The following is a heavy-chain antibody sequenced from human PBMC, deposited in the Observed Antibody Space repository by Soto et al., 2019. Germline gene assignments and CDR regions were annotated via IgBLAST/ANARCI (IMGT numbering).Heavy chain of an antibody. CDR2: ISGKNCNT. D-gene: IGHD2-15*01. V-gene: IGHV1-18*04. CDR3: ARVSSSIVVVPDYGMDV. J-gene: IGHJ6*02. Sequence: QVQLVQSGVEVKKPGASVKVSCKASGYTFISHGISWVRQAPGQGLDGMGWISGKNCNTNYAQKLQGRVTLTTDTSTSTAYMELRSLRSDDTAVYYCARVSSSIVVVPDYGMDVWGQGTTVTVSS. CDR1: GYTFISHG.